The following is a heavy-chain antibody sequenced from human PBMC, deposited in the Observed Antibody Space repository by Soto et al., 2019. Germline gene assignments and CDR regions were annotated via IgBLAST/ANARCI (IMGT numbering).Heavy chain of an antibody. CDR1: GFTFSSYS. J-gene: IGHJ6*02. V-gene: IGHV3-21*01. CDR3: ARDLGYCSGGSCYSSPFYYYGMDV. CDR2: ISSSSSYI. D-gene: IGHD2-15*01. Sequence: GGSLRLSCAASGFTFSSYSMNWVRQAPGKGLEWVSSISSSSSYIYYADSVKGRFTISRDNAKNSLYLQMNSLRAEDTAVYYCARDLGYCSGGSCYSSPFYYYGMDVWGQGTTVTVSS.